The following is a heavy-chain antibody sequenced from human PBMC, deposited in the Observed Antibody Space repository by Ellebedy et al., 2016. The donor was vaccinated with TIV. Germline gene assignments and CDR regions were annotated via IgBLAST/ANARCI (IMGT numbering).Heavy chain of an antibody. J-gene: IGHJ4*02. V-gene: IGHV3-11*06. CDR3: ACGYCTNGVCYKLDY. Sequence: GESLKISXAASGFTFSDYYMSWIRQAPGKGLEWVSYVSHSGTYTNYADSVKGRFTVSRDNAKKSLYLQISSLRAEDTAVYYCACGYCTNGVCYKLDYWGQGVLVTVSS. CDR2: VSHSGTYT. CDR1: GFTFSDYY. D-gene: IGHD2-8*01.